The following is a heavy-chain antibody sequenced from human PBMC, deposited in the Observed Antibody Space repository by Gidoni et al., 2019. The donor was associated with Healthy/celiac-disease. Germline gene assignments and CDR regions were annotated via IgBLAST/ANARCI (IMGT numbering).Heavy chain of an antibody. Sequence: QVQLVESGGGVVQPGRSLRLSCAASGFTFSSYAMHWVRQAPGKGLEWVAVISYDGSNKYYADSVKGRFTISRDNSKNTLYLQMNSLRAEDTAVYYCARVGNRGYSYVRYYFDYWGQGTLVTVSS. CDR2: ISYDGSNK. CDR3: ARVGNRGYSYVRYYFDY. J-gene: IGHJ4*02. V-gene: IGHV3-30*04. D-gene: IGHD5-18*01. CDR1: GFTFSSYA.